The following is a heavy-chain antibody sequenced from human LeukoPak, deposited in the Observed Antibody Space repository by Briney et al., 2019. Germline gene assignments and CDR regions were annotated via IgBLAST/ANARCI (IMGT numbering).Heavy chain of an antibody. J-gene: IGHJ4*02. D-gene: IGHD5-24*01. CDR3: ARVLVEMATIFDY. CDR2: IYYSGST. CDR1: GGSISSGDYY. V-gene: IGHV4-30-4*01. Sequence: SQTLSLTCTVSGGSISSGDYYWSWIRQPPGKGLEWIGYIYYSGSTYYNPSLKSRVTISVDTSKNQFSLKLSSVTAADTAVYYCARVLVEMATIFDYWGQGTLVSVSS.